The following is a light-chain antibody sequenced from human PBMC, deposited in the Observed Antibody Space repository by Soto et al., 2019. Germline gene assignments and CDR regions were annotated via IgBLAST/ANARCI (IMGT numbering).Light chain of an antibody. CDR3: KQYGSSPQT. J-gene: IGKJ1*01. Sequence: EIVLTQSPGTLSLSPGERATLFCRASQSVSSSYLAWYQQKPAQAHRLLIYGASSRATGIPDRFSGSGSGTDFTLTIRRLEPEDFAVYYCKQYGSSPQTFGQGTKVDIK. CDR1: QSVSSSY. V-gene: IGKV3-20*01. CDR2: GAS.